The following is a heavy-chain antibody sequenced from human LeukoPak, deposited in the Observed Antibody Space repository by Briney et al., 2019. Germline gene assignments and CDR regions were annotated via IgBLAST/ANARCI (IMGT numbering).Heavy chain of an antibody. CDR1: GGSLISTSYF. J-gene: IGHJ1*01. D-gene: IGHD6-13*01. Sequence: SETLSLTCTVSGGSLISTSYFWGWIRQPPGKGLEWIGTIYYSGSTYYNPSLKSRVTISVDTSKNQFSLKLSSVTAADTAVYYCARRQSSSLRFQHWGQGTLVTVSS. CDR3: ARRQSSSLRFQH. CDR2: IYYSGST. V-gene: IGHV4-39*01.